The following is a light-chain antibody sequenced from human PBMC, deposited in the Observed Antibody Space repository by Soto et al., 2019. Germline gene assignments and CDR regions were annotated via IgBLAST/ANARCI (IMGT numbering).Light chain of an antibody. J-gene: IGKJ3*01. V-gene: IGKV1-39*01. CDR2: TTS. CDR1: QSISNS. CDR3: QQNYSSPQFT. Sequence: IQMTQSPSSLSASVGDRVTISCRASQSISNSLTWYQQKLVLAPNLLIYTTSSLQRGVSSSFRGSRSGTEFTLTISSLQPEDFATYYCQQNYSSPQFTFGPGTTVDF.